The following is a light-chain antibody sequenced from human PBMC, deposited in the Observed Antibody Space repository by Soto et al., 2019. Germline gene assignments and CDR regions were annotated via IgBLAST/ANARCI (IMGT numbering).Light chain of an antibody. CDR2: RAT. Sequence: DIRMTQSPSTLSAFVGDSVTITCRASQTITDWLDWYQQKPGKAPKFLIYRATYLESGVPSRFRESGSVKECTLTVSSLQPDDFPTYYCQQYHSYPYTFGQGAKVDIK. CDR1: QTITDW. V-gene: IGKV1-5*03. CDR3: QQYHSYPYT. J-gene: IGKJ2*01.